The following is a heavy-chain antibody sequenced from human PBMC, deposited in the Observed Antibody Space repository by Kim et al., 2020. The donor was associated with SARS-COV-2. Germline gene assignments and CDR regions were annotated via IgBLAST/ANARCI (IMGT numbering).Heavy chain of an antibody. CDR1: GFTFSSYE. CDR2: ISSSGSTI. CDR3: ARPLNSYSSSWYRY. D-gene: IGHD6-13*01. J-gene: IGHJ4*02. Sequence: GGSLRLSCAASGFTFSSYEMNWVRQAPGKGLEWVSYISSSGSTIYYADSVKGRFTISRDNAKNSLYLQMNSLRAEDTAVYYCARPLNSYSSSWYRYWGQGTLVTVSS. V-gene: IGHV3-48*03.